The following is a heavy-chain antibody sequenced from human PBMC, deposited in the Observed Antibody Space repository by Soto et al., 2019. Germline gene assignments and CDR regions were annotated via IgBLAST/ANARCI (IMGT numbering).Heavy chain of an antibody. Sequence: QVQLVQSGAEVKKPGASVKVSCKAPRYIFTAYFMHWVRQAPGQGLEWLGWINPNNGATHYGLSFQGRVTMTRDTSISTAYRELSSLRSDDTAVYYCASHDPGARFDPWGQGTLVIVSS. CDR2: INPNNGAT. D-gene: IGHD1-1*01. CDR1: RYIFTAYF. CDR3: ASHDPGARFDP. V-gene: IGHV1-2*02. J-gene: IGHJ5*02.